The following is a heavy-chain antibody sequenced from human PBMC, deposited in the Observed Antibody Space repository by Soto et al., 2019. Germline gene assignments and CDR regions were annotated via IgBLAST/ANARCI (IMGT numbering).Heavy chain of an antibody. CDR3: ARQNSGWSYYFDH. J-gene: IGHJ4*02. D-gene: IGHD6-19*01. CDR1: ILSFYSYG. V-gene: IGHV3-48*01. Sequence: PGGALRLSCAASILSFYSYGMQWDRQAPGKGLEWLAVISYISSSSSTIYYADSMKGRFTISRDNSKNTLYLQMHTLRAGDTAVYYCARQNSGWSYYFDHWGLGTLVTVSS. CDR2: ISSSSSTI.